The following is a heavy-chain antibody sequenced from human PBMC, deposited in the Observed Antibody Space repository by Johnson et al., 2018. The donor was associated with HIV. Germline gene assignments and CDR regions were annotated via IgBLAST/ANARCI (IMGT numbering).Heavy chain of an antibody. D-gene: IGHD1-26*01. CDR3: AKDEFKWELLHI. CDR2: IRYDGNIK. V-gene: IGHV3-30*02. J-gene: IGHJ3*02. Sequence: QVQLVESGGGVVQPGGSLRLSCAASGFTFSNYGMHWVRQAPGKGLEWVAFIRYDGNIKYYSDSVKGRVTISRDNSKNTLYLQMNSLRAEDTAVYYCAKDEFKWELLHIWGQGTMVTVSS. CDR1: GFTFSNYG.